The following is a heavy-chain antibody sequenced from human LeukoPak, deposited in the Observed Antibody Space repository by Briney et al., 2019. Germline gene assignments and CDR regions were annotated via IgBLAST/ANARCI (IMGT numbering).Heavy chain of an antibody. CDR1: GYIFTRYG. J-gene: IGHJ4*02. D-gene: IGHD3-10*01. CDR2: ISAYNGNT. CDR3: GRENFASETYYCDY. V-gene: IGHV1-18*01. Sequence: ASVKVSCKASGYIFTRYGVTWVRQAPGQGLEWMGWISAYNGNTKYEEKVQDRVTMTTDTSTNTVYMELRSLRSDDSAVYYCGRENFASETYYCDYWGQGTQVTASS.